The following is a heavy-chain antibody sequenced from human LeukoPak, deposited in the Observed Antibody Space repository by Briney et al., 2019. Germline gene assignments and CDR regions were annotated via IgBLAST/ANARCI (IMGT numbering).Heavy chain of an antibody. CDR2: INPNSGGT. CDR3: ARIPVVVTALGTFDY. Sequence: GASVKVSCKASGYTFTGYYMHWVRQAPGQGLEWMGWINPNSGGTNYAQKFQGRVTMTRDTSISTAYMELSRLRSDDTAVYYCARIPVVVTALGTFDYWGQGTLVTVSS. D-gene: IGHD2-21*02. CDR1: GYTFTGYY. J-gene: IGHJ4*02. V-gene: IGHV1-2*02.